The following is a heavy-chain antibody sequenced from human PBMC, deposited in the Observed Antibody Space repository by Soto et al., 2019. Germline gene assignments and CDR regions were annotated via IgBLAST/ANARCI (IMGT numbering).Heavy chain of an antibody. V-gene: IGHV4-4*07. CDR1: GDSVSKYY. CDR3: ARSPAYGDYANLDT. CDR2: IHSTRSP. D-gene: IGHD4-17*01. J-gene: IGHJ5*02. Sequence: KPSETLSLTCTVSGDSVSKYYWNWIRLPAGKGLEWIGRIHSTRSPNYNPSLKSRVTMSVDTSKNQFSLKLNLTSVTAADTAVYYCARSPAYGDYANLDTWGQGTQVTVS.